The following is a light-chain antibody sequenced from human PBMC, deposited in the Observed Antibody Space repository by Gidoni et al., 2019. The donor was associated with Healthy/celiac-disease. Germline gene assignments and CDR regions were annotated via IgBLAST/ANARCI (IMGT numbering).Light chain of an antibody. V-gene: IGLV3-25*03. Sequence: SYELTQPPSVSVSPGQTARITCSGDALPKQYVYWSPQKPGQAPGLVIYKDSERPSGIPERFSGSSSGTTVTLTISGVQAEDEADYYCQSADSSGTSRVFGGGTKLTVL. CDR3: QSADSSGTSRV. J-gene: IGLJ2*01. CDR2: KDS. CDR1: ALPKQY.